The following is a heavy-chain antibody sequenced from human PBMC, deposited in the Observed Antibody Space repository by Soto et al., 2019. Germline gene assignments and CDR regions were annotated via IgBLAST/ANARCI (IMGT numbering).Heavy chain of an antibody. V-gene: IGHV1-3*01. CDR2: INAGNGNT. CDR3: ARELTGDEDYYYYMDV. J-gene: IGHJ6*03. Sequence: GASVKVSCKASGYTFTSCAMRWVRQAPGQRLEWMGWINAGNGNTKYSQKFQGRVTITRDTSASTAYMELSSLRSEDTAVYYCARELTGDEDYYYYMDVWGKGTTVTVSS. D-gene: IGHD7-27*01. CDR1: GYTFTSCA.